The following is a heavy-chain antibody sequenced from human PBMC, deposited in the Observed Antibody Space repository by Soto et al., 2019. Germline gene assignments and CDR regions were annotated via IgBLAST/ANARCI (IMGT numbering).Heavy chain of an antibody. J-gene: IGHJ6*02. Sequence: ASVKVSCKASGYKFTTYGISWVRQAPGQGLEWMRWISAYNGDTNYAQKVKGRVTMTKDTSTSTAYMELRGLRSDDTAIYYCARVYSGNFYYYSMDLWGQGTTVTVSS. CDR1: GYKFTTYG. CDR2: ISAYNGDT. V-gene: IGHV1-18*01. CDR3: ARVYSGNFYYYSMDL. D-gene: IGHD1-26*01.